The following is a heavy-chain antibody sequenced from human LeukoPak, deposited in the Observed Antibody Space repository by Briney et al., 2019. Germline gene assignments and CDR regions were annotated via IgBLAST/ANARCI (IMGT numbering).Heavy chain of an antibody. D-gene: IGHD3-22*01. V-gene: IGHV3-66*01. Sequence: QPGGSLRLSCAASGFTFSNYAMSWVRQAPGKGLEWVSVIYSGGSTYYADSVKGRFTISRDNSKNTLYLQMNSLRAEDTAVYYCARDDLDSSGYEYFDYWGQGALVTVSS. CDR2: IYSGGST. J-gene: IGHJ4*02. CDR1: GFTFSNYA. CDR3: ARDDLDSSGYEYFDY.